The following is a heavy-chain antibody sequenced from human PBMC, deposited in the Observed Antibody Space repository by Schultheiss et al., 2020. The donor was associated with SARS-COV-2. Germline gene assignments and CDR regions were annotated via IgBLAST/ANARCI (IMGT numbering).Heavy chain of an antibody. CDR1: GGSISSYY. D-gene: IGHD3-22*01. CDR2: IYYSGST. J-gene: IGHJ5*02. CDR3: ARVGYYDSSGYNNWFDP. Sequence: SETLSLTCTVSGGSISSYYWSWIRQPPGKGLEWIGYIYYSGSTNYNPSLKSRVTISVDTSKNQFSLKLSSVTAADTAVYYCARVGYYDSSGYNNWFDPWGQGTLVTVSS. V-gene: IGHV4-59*01.